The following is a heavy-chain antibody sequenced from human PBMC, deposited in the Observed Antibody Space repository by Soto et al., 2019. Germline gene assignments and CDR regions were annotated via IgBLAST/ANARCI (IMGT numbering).Heavy chain of an antibody. CDR1: GGTFSSYA. Sequence: SVKVSCKASGGTFSSYAISWVRQAPGQGLEWMGGILPTFGTANYAQKFQGRVTITADESTSTAYMELSSLRSEDTAVYYCARSSGPYYYYYGMDFWGQGTKVTVYS. D-gene: IGHD6-6*01. CDR3: ARSSGPYYYYYGMDF. V-gene: IGHV1-69*13. J-gene: IGHJ6*02. CDR2: ILPTFGTA.